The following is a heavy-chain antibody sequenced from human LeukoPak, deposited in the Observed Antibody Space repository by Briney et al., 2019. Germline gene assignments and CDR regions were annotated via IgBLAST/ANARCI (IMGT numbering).Heavy chain of an antibody. CDR1: GFSVSSNY. CDR3: ARNKKGDRYTYGHDY. D-gene: IGHD5-18*01. J-gene: IGHJ4*02. Sequence: GGSLRLSCAASGFSVSSNYMSWVRQAPGKGLEWVSLIYSGGRTYYADSVKGRFTISRDNAKNSLYLQMNSLRAEDTAVYYCARNKKGDRYTYGHDYWGQGTLVTVSS. V-gene: IGHV3-66*01. CDR2: IYSGGRT.